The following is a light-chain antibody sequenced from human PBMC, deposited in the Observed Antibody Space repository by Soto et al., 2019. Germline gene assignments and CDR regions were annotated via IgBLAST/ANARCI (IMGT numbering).Light chain of an antibody. CDR1: QRVSRN. CDR3: QQYNNWPPWT. CDR2: DAS. J-gene: IGKJ1*01. V-gene: IGKV3-15*01. Sequence: EIVMTQSPATLSVSPGERATLSFRASQRVSRNLAWYQQKPGQAPRLLIYDASTRATGIPARFSGSGSETEFTLTISSLQTEDYAIYYCQQYNNWPPWTFGQGTKVDIK.